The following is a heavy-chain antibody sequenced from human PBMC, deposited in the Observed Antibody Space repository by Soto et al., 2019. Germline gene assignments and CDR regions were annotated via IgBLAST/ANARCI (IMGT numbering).Heavy chain of an antibody. J-gene: IGHJ6*02. CDR2: IYTSGST. CDR3: ARENTGQLRFLEWVPAENYYGMDV. V-gene: IGHV4-4*07. D-gene: IGHD3-3*01. CDR1: GDSISSYY. Sequence: PQTLSLTWTVSGDSISSYYRSWIRQPTGKGPEWIGRIYTSGSTNYNPSLKSRVTMSLDTSKNQFSLKLSSVTAADTGVYYCARENTGQLRFLEWVPAENYYGMDVWGQGTTVTVSS.